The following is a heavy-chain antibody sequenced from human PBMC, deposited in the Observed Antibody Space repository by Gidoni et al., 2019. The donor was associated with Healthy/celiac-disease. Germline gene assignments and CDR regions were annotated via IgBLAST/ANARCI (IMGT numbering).Heavy chain of an antibody. CDR1: GFTFSSYE. CDR2: ISSSGSTI. D-gene: IGHD3-22*01. CDR3: ARDLQSEYYYDSSGTDY. V-gene: IGHV3-48*03. J-gene: IGHJ4*02. Sequence: EVQLVESGGGLVQPGGSLRLSCAASGFTFSSYEMNWVRQSPGKGLELVSYISSSGSTIYYADSVKGRFTISRDNAKNSLYLQMNSLRAEDTAVYYCARDLQSEYYYDSSGTDYWGQGTLVTVSS.